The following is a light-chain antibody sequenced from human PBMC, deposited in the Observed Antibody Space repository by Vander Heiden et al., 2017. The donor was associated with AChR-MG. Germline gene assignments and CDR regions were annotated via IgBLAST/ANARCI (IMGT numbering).Light chain of an antibody. Sequence: QSVLTQPPSPSGTPGQGVIISCSGSRSNIGSNTVNWYQQLPGTAPKLLIYSNNQRPSGVPDRFSGSKSGTSASLAISGLQSEDEADYYCAAWDDSLNGVVFGGGTKLTVL. CDR2: SNN. CDR1: RSNIGSNT. V-gene: IGLV1-44*01. CDR3: AAWDDSLNGVV. J-gene: IGLJ2*01.